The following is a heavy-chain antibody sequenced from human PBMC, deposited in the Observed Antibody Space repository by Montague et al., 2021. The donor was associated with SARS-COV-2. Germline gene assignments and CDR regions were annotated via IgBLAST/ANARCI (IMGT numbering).Heavy chain of an antibody. V-gene: IGHV4-39*01. D-gene: IGHD3-22*01. CDR1: GGSISSSSYY. CDR3: ASPTYYFASIGSGAFDI. Sequence: SETLSLTCTASGGSISSSSYYWGWIRQPPGKGLEWIGCIYYSGNTYYNPSLKSRVTISVDTSKNQFSLKLSSVTAADTAVYYCASPTYYFASIGSGAFDIWGQGTMVTVSS. CDR2: IYYSGNT. J-gene: IGHJ3*02.